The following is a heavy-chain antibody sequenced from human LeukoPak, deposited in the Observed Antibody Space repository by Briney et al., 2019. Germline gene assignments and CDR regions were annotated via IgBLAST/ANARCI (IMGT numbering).Heavy chain of an antibody. CDR2: IERDGSEK. CDR1: GFTFSDYY. J-gene: IGHJ4*02. Sequence: GGSLRLSCAASGFTFSDYYMSWVRQAPGQGLEWVANIERDGSEKYYVDSVKGRFTISRDNSKNTLYLQMNSLRAEDTAVYYCARLVLLGYWGQGTLVTVSS. CDR3: ARLVLLGY. D-gene: IGHD3-16*01. V-gene: IGHV3-7*03.